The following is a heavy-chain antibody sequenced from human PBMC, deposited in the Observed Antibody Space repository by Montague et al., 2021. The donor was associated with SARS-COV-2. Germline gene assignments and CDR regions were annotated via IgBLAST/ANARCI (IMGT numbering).Heavy chain of an antibody. CDR1: GGSISTYY. J-gene: IGHJ4*02. Sequence: SETLSLTYSVSGGSISTYYWSWIRQPPGKGLEWIGYIYYSGSTNYNPSLKSRVTISIDTSKNQFSLELSSVTAADMAVYYCASPGGYCTGGSCYYVYWGQGTLVTVSS. CDR3: ASPGGYCTGGSCYYVY. CDR2: IYYSGST. V-gene: IGHV4-59*01. D-gene: IGHD2-15*01.